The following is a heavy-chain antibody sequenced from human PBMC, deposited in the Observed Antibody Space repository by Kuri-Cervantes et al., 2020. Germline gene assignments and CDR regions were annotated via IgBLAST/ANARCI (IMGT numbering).Heavy chain of an antibody. J-gene: IGHJ4*02. CDR3: VRSYFDWL. D-gene: IGHD3-9*01. V-gene: IGHV3-49*03. CDR1: GFRFGDYS. CDR2: IRSKDFGGTP. Sequence: GGSLRLSCRGSGFRFGDYSMSWFRQAPGKGLEWVSFIRSKDFGGTPEYAASVKGRFTMSRDDSRNIAYLQMNSLTTEDTAVYYCVRSYFDWLWGQGTLVTVSS.